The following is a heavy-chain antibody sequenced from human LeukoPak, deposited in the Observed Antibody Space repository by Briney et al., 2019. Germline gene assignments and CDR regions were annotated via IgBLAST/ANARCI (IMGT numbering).Heavy chain of an antibody. CDR2: IYYSGST. CDR1: GGSISSSSYY. J-gene: IGHJ6*03. CDR3: ARAAVLWWSNYMDV. D-gene: IGHD2-21*01. Sequence: SETLSLTCTVSGGSISSSSYYWGWIRQPPGKGLEWIGSIYYSGSTYYNPSLKSRVTISVDTSKNQFSLKLSSVTAADTAVYYCARAAVLWWSNYMDVWGKGTTVTVSS. V-gene: IGHV4-39*07.